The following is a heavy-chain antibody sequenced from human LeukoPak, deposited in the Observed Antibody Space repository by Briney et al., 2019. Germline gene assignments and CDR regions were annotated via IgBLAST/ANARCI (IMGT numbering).Heavy chain of an antibody. CDR3: ARGYRPGYCTNGVCYTAVY. CDR2: IIPILGIA. J-gene: IGHJ4*02. Sequence: GASVKVSCKASGGTFSSYAISWVRQAPGQGLEWMGRIIPILGIANYAQKFQGRVTITADKSTSTAYMELSSLRSEDTAVYYCARGYRPGYCTNGVCYTAVYWGQGTLVTVSS. V-gene: IGHV1-69*04. D-gene: IGHD2-8*01. CDR1: GGTFSSYA.